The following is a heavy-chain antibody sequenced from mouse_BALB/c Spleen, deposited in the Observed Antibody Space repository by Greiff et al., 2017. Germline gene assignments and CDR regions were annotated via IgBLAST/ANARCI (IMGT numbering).Heavy chain of an antibody. CDR1: GFTFSSYG. V-gene: IGHV5-6*02. J-gene: IGHJ4*01. CDR2: ISSGGSYT. CDR3: ARKLGLGYAMDY. D-gene: IGHD4-1*01. Sequence: DVKLVESGGDLVKPGGSLKLSCAASGFTFSSYGMSWVRQTPDKRLEWVATISSGGSYTYYPDSVKGRFTISRDNAKNTLYLQMSSLKSEDTAMYYCARKLGLGYAMDYWGQGTSVTVSS.